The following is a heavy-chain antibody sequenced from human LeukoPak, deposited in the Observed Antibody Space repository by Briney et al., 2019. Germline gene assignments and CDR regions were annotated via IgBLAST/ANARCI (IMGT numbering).Heavy chain of an antibody. J-gene: IGHJ4*02. D-gene: IGHD4-23*01. CDR2: IIPIFGTA. CDR3: ARVTHYGGNPSG. CDR1: GGTFSSYA. Sequence: ASVKVSCKASGGTFSSYAISWVRQAPGQGLEWMGGIIPIFGTANYAQKFQGRVMITADESTSTAYMELSSLRSEDTAVYYCARVTHYGGNPSGWGQGTLVTVSS. V-gene: IGHV1-69*13.